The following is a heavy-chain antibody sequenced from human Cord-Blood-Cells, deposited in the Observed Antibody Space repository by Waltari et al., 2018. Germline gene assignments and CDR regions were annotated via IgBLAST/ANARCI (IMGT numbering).Heavy chain of an antibody. J-gene: IGHJ1*01. V-gene: IGHV4-38-2*01. CDR3: ARGGSSSWYEYVPPEH. CDR2: IYHTGGT. CDR1: GYSIRSGYS. Sequence: QVQLQESGPGLVKPSETLSLTCAVPGYSIRSGYSCGWIRPPPGKGLEWIGRIYHTGGTYYNPSLKSRVTISVDTSKNKFSLKLSSVTAADTAVYYCARGGSSSWYEYVPPEHWGQGTLVTVSS. D-gene: IGHD6-13*01.